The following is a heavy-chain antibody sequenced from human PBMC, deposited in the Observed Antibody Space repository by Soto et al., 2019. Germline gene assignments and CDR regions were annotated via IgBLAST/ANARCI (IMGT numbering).Heavy chain of an antibody. Sequence: ASVKVSCKASGYTFTSYGISWVRQAPGQGLEWMGWIRTSNSNTNYAKNLQGRVTMITDTSTSTAYMELRSLRSDDTAVYYCARGAFGEVSFDYWGQGTQVTISS. CDR1: GYTFTSYG. V-gene: IGHV1-18*01. CDR3: ARGAFGEVSFDY. J-gene: IGHJ4*02. D-gene: IGHD3-10*01. CDR2: IRTSNSNT.